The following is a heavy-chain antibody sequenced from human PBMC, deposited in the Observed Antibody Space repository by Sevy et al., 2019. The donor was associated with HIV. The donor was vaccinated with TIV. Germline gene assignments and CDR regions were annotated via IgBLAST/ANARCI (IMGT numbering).Heavy chain of an antibody. J-gene: IGHJ6*02. CDR2: IGTAGDT. V-gene: IGHV3-13*01. Sequence: GGSLRLSCAASGFTFSSYDMHWVRQATGKGLEWVSAIGTAGDTYYPGSVKGRFTISRENAKNSLYLQMNSLRAGDTAAYYCARDRRGLLLRRHYYYYGMDVWGQGTTVTVSS. CDR3: ARDRRGLLLRRHYYYYGMDV. CDR1: GFTFSSYD. D-gene: IGHD4-17*01.